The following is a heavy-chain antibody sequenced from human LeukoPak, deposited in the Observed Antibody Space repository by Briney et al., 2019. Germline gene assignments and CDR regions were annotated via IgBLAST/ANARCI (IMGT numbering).Heavy chain of an antibody. Sequence: GASVKVSCKASGYTFTSYGISWVRQAPGQGLEWMGWINPNSGGTNYAQKFQGRVTMTRDTSISTAYMELSRLRSDDTAVYYCAALEYCSGGSCYPEGAFDIWGQGTMVTVSS. D-gene: IGHD2-15*01. CDR2: INPNSGGT. CDR3: AALEYCSGGSCYPEGAFDI. CDR1: GYTFTSYG. J-gene: IGHJ3*02. V-gene: IGHV1-2*02.